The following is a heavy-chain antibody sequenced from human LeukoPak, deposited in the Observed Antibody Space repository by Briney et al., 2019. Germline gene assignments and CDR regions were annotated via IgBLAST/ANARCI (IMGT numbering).Heavy chain of an antibody. J-gene: IGHJ6*02. Sequence: GGSLRLSCSASGFTFSSSAMHWVRQAPGKGLEYVSAITTNGGSTYYADSVNGRFTISRDNSKNTLYLQMSSLKAEDTAVYYCVKEYYGMDVWGQGTTVTVSS. CDR2: ITTNGGST. CDR1: GFTFSSSA. CDR3: VKEYYGMDV. V-gene: IGHV3-64D*06.